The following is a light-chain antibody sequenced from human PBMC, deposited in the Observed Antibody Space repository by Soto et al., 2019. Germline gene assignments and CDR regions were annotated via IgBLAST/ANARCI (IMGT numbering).Light chain of an antibody. J-gene: IGKJ2*01. V-gene: IGKV3-20*01. CDR2: GAS. CDR3: QQYGTSPLYT. Sequence: EIVLTQSPDTLSLSPGERGTLSCRASQSVSSNYLAWYQQKPGQAPRLLIYGASSRATGIPDRFSGSGSGTDFTLTISRLEPEDFAVYYCQQYGTSPLYTFGQGTKLEIK. CDR1: QSVSSNY.